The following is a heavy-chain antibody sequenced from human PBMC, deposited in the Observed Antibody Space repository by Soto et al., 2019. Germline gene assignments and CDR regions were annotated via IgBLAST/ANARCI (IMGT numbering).Heavy chain of an antibody. CDR1: GACISTSY. V-gene: IGHV4-4*07. J-gene: IGHJ6*02. Sequence: SETLSLACSLSGACISTSYCNSIRQPAGKGLEWIGRIYSGGDTNYNPSFKSRLSLSIDTSKNQFSLKLSSVTAADTAVYYCARGPTDYSSSWYAHGMDVWGQGTTVTVSS. CDR3: ARGPTDYSSSWYAHGMDV. D-gene: IGHD6-13*01. CDR2: IYSGGDT.